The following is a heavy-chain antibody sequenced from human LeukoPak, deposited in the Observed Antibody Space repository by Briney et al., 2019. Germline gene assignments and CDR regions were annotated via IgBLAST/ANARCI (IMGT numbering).Heavy chain of an antibody. CDR1: GFTFSSYA. J-gene: IGHJ4*02. CDR2: ISGSGGST. V-gene: IGHV3-23*01. CDR3: ATNKAGGWLRYYFDY. D-gene: IGHD6-19*01. Sequence: PGGSLRLSCAASGFTFSSYAMSWVRQAPGEGLEWVSAISGSGGSTYYADSVKGRFTISRDNSKNTLYLQMNSLRAEDTAVYYCATNKAGGWLRYYFDYWGQGTLVTVSS.